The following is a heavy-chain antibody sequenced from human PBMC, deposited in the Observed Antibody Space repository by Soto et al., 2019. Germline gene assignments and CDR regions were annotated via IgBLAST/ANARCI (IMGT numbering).Heavy chain of an antibody. CDR2: IRSKAYGGTT. D-gene: IGHD6-6*01. CDR3: TRLSEYSSSDPDYYYYGMDV. Sequence: SLRLACTASRFTFGDYAMSWFRQAPGKGLGWVGFIRSKAYGGTTEYAASVKGRFTISRDDSKSIAYLQMNSLKTEDTAVYYCTRLSEYSSSDPDYYYYGMDVWGQGTTVTVSS. J-gene: IGHJ6*02. V-gene: IGHV3-49*03. CDR1: RFTFGDYA.